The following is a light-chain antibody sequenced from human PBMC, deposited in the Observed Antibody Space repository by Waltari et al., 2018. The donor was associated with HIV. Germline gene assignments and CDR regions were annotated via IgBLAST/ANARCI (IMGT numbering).Light chain of an antibody. CDR3: QAWDSSSAVV. Sequence: SYELTQPPSVSVSPGQTASITCSGDKLGDTYASWYQQKPGQSPVLVLYQNSKRPSGIPERFSGSNSRDTATLTISGTQAVDEADYYCQAWDSSSAVVFGGGTKLTVL. V-gene: IGLV3-1*01. CDR1: KLGDTY. CDR2: QNS. J-gene: IGLJ2*01.